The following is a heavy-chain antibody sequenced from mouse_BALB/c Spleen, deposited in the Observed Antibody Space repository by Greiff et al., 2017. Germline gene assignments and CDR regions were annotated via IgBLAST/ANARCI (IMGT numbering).Heavy chain of an antibody. D-gene: IGHD2-4*01. J-gene: IGHJ4*01. CDR2: INSNGGST. CDR3: ARHDEYDPVAMDY. V-gene: IGHV5-6-2*01. Sequence: EVNLVESGGGLVKLGGSLKLSCAASGFTFSSYYMSWVRQTPEKRLELVAAINSNGGSTYYPDTVKGRFTISRDNAKNTLYLQMSSLKSEDTALYYCARHDEYDPVAMDYWGQGTSVTVSS. CDR1: GFTFSSYY.